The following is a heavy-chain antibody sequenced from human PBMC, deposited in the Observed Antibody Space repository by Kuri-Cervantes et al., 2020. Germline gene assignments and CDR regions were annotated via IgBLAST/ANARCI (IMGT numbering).Heavy chain of an antibody. V-gene: IGHV1-8*02. Sequence: ASVKVSCKASGGTFSSYAISWVRQATGQGLEWMGWMNPNSGNTGYAQKFQGRVTMTRNTSISTAYMELRSLRSDDTAVYYCTRHGAYLDYWGQGTLVTVSS. CDR1: GGTFSSYA. J-gene: IGHJ4*02. CDR3: TRHGAYLDY. CDR2: MNPNSGNT. D-gene: IGHD4-17*01.